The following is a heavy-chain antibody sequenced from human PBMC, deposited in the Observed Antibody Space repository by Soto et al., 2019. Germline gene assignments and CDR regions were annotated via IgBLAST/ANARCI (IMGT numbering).Heavy chain of an antibody. Sequence: EVQLVESGGGLVKPGGSLRLYCAASGFTFSSYSMNWVRQAPGKGLEWVSSISRSRSYIYYADSVKSRFTISRDKSKNSLYLKMTCLRAEDTAVYYCARDSDPPWIQLWPNYYYGIDVWGQGTMVTVSS. D-gene: IGHD5-18*01. CDR3: ARDSDPPWIQLWPNYYYGIDV. J-gene: IGHJ6*02. V-gene: IGHV3-21*01. CDR1: GFTFSSYS. CDR2: ISRSRSYI.